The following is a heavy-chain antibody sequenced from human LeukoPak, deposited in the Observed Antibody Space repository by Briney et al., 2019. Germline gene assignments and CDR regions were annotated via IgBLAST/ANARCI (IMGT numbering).Heavy chain of an antibody. CDR3: ARGDTVTNNFDY. Sequence: GASVKVSCKASGYTFNNHYMYWVRQAPGQGLEWMGWISTYNGNTNYAQKLQGRVTMTTDTSTSTAYMELRSLRSDDTAVYYCARGDTVTNNFDYWGQGTLVTVSS. CDR2: ISTYNGNT. V-gene: IGHV1-18*01. CDR1: GYTFNNHY. J-gene: IGHJ4*02. D-gene: IGHD4-17*01.